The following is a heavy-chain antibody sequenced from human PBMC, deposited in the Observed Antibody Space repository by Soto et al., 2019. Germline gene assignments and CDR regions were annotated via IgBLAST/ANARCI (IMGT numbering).Heavy chain of an antibody. CDR2: NYWDDDK. CDR1: GFSLSTSGVG. D-gene: IGHD6-13*01. V-gene: IGHV2-5*02. J-gene: IGHJ4*02. CDR3: PHRVGLQGSWNRGYFDF. Sequence: QITLKESGPTRVKPTQTLTLTCTFSGFSLSTSGVGVGCIRQPPGKALERLGPNYWDDDKRYNPSLKSRLTPTEAPATNRVVLTMTTMAPVDTATCYGPHRVGLQGSWNRGYFDFWGQGALVTVSS.